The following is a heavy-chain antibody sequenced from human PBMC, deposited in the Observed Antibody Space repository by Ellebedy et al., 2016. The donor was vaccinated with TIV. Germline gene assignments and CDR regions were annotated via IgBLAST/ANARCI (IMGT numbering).Heavy chain of an antibody. CDR2: FGVSGETT. D-gene: IGHD3-10*01. J-gene: IGHJ6*02. Sequence: GESLKISCAASGFTFSNYAMSWVRQAPGKGLEWVSGFGVSGETTYYVDSVKGRFTISRDNSKNTLYLQMNSLRAEDTAVYYCARNYGSWSYYNHYYYYGMDVWGQGTTVTVSS. V-gene: IGHV3-23*01. CDR3: ARNYGSWSYYNHYYYYGMDV. CDR1: GFTFSNYA.